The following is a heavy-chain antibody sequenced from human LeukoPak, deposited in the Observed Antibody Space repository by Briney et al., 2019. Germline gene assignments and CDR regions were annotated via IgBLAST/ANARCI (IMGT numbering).Heavy chain of an antibody. J-gene: IGHJ4*02. D-gene: IGHD6-19*01. CDR1: GFTLSNYH. Sequence: PARSLRLSCAASGFTLSNYHMHWVSQAPGRGLGWVALMPHDGGGKQYAASVQDRFTISRDNFENTVYLQMNSLRHDDAAAYFCAREGYTSGRAAAFDFWGRGTLVTVSS. V-gene: IGHV3-30*04. CDR3: AREGYTSGRAAAFDF. CDR2: MPHDGGGK.